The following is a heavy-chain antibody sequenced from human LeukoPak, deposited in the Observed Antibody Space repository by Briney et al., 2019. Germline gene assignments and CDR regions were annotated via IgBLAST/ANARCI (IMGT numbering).Heavy chain of an antibody. Sequence: GASVKASCKASGHTFTDYYIHWARQAPGQGLEWMGWITPNSGGTNNAQKFQGRVTMTRDTSINTAYMELRRLRSDDTAIFSCMDVWGKGTTVTVSS. CDR1: GHTFTDYY. J-gene: IGHJ6*04. V-gene: IGHV1-2*02. CDR3: MDV. CDR2: ITPNSGGT.